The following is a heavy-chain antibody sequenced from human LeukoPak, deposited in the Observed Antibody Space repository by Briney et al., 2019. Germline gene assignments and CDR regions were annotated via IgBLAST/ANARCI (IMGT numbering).Heavy chain of an antibody. CDR1: GFTFDDYA. CDR3: AKDEGYGGNLENYYFGMDV. CDR2: ISGDGDYT. Sequence: PGGSLRLSCAASGFTFDDYAMRWVRQAPGKGLEWVSLISGDGDYTYYADSVKGRFTISRDNSKNSLYLQMSSLRTEDSALYYCAKDEGYGGNLENYYFGMDVWGQGTTVIVSS. D-gene: IGHD4-23*01. J-gene: IGHJ6*02. V-gene: IGHV3-43*02.